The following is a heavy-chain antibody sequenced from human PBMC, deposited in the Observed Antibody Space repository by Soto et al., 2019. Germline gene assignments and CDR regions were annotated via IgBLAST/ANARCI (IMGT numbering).Heavy chain of an antibody. Sequence: GGSLRLSCAAYGFTFSSYIRTWVRQAPGKGLEWVSYISSIASTIYYAESVKGRFTISRDNSKNTLYLQMNSLRAEDTAVYYCAKFEGYSAFDIWGQGRMVTVS. CDR1: GFTFSSYI. CDR3: AKFEGYSAFDI. CDR2: ISSIASTI. V-gene: IGHV3-48*01. D-gene: IGHD1-1*01. J-gene: IGHJ3*02.